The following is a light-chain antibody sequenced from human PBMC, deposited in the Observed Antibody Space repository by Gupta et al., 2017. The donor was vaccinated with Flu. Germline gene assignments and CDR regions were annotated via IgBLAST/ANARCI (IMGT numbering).Light chain of an antibody. Sequence: DLKLPQSPSTLSASVGDRVSITCRASQSISGWLAWYQQKPGKAPKLLIYKASTLETGVPSRCSGSGSGTEFTLTISSLQPDDFATYYCQQYNSYSEGTFGQGTKLEIK. CDR1: QSISGW. CDR2: KAS. J-gene: IGKJ2*02. CDR3: QQYNSYSEGT. V-gene: IGKV1-5*03.